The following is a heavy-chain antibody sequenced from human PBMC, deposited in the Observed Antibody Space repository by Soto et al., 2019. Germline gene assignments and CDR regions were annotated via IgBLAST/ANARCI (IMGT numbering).Heavy chain of an antibody. V-gene: IGHV5-10-1*01. CDR2: IDPSDSYT. J-gene: IGHJ6*02. D-gene: IGHD6-19*01. CDR3: ARHALPGGIAVVYGMDV. CDR1: GYSFTSYW. Sequence: GESLKISCXGSGYSFTSYWISWVRQMPGKGLEWMGRIDPSDSYTNYSPSFQGHVTISADKSISTAYLQWSSLKASDTAMYYCARHALPGGIAVVYGMDVWGQGTTVTVSS.